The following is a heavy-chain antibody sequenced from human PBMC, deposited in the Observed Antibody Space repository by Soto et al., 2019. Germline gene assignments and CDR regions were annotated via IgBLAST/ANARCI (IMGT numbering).Heavy chain of an antibody. J-gene: IGHJ4*02. Sequence: PSETLSLTCTVSGDSVTNDYFYWSWIRQPPGKGLEWIGYIYYTGSTNYNPSLKSRVTISVDTSKDQFSLKLFSVTTADTAVYYCAQDPYDYVSGTHHFAQNWGRGTLVTVSS. CDR2: IYYTGST. CDR1: GDSVTNDYFY. CDR3: AQDPYDYVSGTHHFAQN. V-gene: IGHV4-61*01. D-gene: IGHD3-16*01.